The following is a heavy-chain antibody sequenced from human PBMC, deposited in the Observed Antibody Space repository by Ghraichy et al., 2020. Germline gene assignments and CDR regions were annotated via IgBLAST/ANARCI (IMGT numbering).Heavy chain of an antibody. CDR2: IWYDGSNK. CDR1: GFTFSSYG. D-gene: IGHD3-22*01. J-gene: IGHJ6*02. Sequence: GGSLRLSCAASGFTFSSYGMHWVRQAPGKGLEWVAVIWYDGSNKYYADSVKGRFTISRDNSKNTLYLQMNSLRAEDTAVYYCARGGIEYYYDSSGYIPRGGMDVWGQGTTVTVSS. V-gene: IGHV3-33*01. CDR3: ARGGIEYYYDSSGYIPRGGMDV.